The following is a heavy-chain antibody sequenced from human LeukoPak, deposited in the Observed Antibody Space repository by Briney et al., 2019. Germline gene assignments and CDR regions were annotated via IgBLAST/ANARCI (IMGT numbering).Heavy chain of an antibody. D-gene: IGHD1-14*01. J-gene: IGHJ6*03. CDR1: GYSISTDYF. CDR3: ARVISGYYYYMDV. V-gene: IGHV4-38-2*02. Sequence: SETLSLTCTVSGYSISTDYFWGWIRQPPGKGLEWIGSVYHSGSTYYHPSLKSRVTISVDTSENQFSLNLSSVTAADTAVYYCARVISGYYYYMDVWGKGTTVTVSS. CDR2: VYHSGST.